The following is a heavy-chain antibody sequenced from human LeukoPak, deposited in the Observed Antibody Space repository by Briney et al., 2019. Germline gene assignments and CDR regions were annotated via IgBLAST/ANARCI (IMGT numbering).Heavy chain of an antibody. CDR3: ARLTGETIYYYYGMDV. Sequence: ASVTVSCTASGYTFTSYAMNWVRQAPGQGLEWMGWINTNTGNPTYAQGFTGRFVFSLDTFVSTAYLQISSLKAEDTAVYYCARLTGETIYYYYGMDVWGQGTTVTVSS. J-gene: IGHJ6*02. CDR1: GYTFTSYA. CDR2: INTNTGNP. V-gene: IGHV7-4-1*02. D-gene: IGHD7-27*01.